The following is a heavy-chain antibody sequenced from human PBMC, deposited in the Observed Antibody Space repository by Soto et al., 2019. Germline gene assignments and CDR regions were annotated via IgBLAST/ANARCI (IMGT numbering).Heavy chain of an antibody. CDR3: ARHPIVVVPDGRGKYGMDV. J-gene: IGHJ6*02. CDR2: IIPIFGTA. V-gene: IGHV1-69*01. D-gene: IGHD2-2*01. Sequence: QVQLVQSGAEVKKPGSSVKVSCKASGGTFSSYAISWVRQAPGQGLEWMGGIIPIFGTANYAQKCQGRVTITADEYTSTAYMELSSLRSEDTAVYYCARHPIVVVPDGRGKYGMDVWGQGTTVTVSS. CDR1: GGTFSSYA.